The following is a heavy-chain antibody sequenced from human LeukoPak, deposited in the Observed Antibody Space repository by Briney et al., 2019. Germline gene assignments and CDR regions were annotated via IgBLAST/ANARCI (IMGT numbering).Heavy chain of an antibody. CDR1: GFTFSSYG. V-gene: IGHV3-23*01. CDR3: AKDRFRTFITMVRGVPWFDP. Sequence: GGSLRLSCAASGFTFSSYGMSWVRQAPGKGLEWVSAISGSGGSTYYADSVKGRFTISRDNSKNTLYLQMNSLRAEDTAVYYCAKDRFRTFITMVRGVPWFDPWGQGTLVTVSS. D-gene: IGHD3-10*01. CDR2: ISGSGGST. J-gene: IGHJ5*02.